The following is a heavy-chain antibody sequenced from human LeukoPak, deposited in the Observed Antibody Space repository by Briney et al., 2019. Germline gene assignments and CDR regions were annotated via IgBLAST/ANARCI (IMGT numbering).Heavy chain of an antibody. CDR2: IYYSGST. D-gene: IGHD6-13*01. J-gene: IGHJ6*03. V-gene: IGHV4-39*01. CDR3: ARAQWAAAGISLVDGYYYMDV. Sequence: SETLSLTCTVSGGSISSSSYYWGWIRQPPGKGLEWIGSIYYSGSTYYNPSLKSRVTISVDTSKNQFSLKLSSVTAADTAVYYCARAQWAAAGISLVDGYYYMDVWGKGTTVTVSS. CDR1: GGSISSSSYY.